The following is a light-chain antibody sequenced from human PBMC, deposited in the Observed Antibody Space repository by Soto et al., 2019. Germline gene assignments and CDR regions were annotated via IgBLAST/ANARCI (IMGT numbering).Light chain of an antibody. CDR1: QGIRND. CDR3: LQDYNYPRT. CDR2: AAS. Sequence: AIQMTQSPASLSASLGDRVTITCRASQGIRNDLGWYQQKPGKAPKLLIYAASSLQSGVPSRFSGSGSGTDFTLTISSLPPEDFETYYCLQDYNYPRTFGQGTKVDIK. J-gene: IGKJ1*01. V-gene: IGKV1-6*01.